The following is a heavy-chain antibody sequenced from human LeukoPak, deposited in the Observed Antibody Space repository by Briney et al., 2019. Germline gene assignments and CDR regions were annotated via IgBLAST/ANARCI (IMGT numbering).Heavy chain of an antibody. V-gene: IGHV3-9*01. J-gene: IGHJ4*02. CDR2: ISWNSGSI. D-gene: IGHD2-21*02. Sequence: GRSLRLSCAASGFTFDDYAMHWVRQAPGKGPEWVSGISWNSGSIGYADSVKGRFTISRDNAKNSLYLQMNSLRAEDTALYYCAKSTDIVVVVTAFDYWGQGTLVTVSS. CDR3: AKSTDIVVVVTAFDY. CDR1: GFTFDDYA.